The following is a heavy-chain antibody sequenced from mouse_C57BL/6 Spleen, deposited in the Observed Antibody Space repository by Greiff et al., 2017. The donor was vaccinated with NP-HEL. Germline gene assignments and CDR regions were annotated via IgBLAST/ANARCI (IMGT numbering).Heavy chain of an antibody. CDR2: ISGGGGNT. CDR1: GFTFSSYT. D-gene: IGHD2-4*01. CDR3: ARQYDYDEGAWFAY. Sequence: EVQGVESGGGLVKPGGSLKLSCAASGFTFSSYTMSWVRQTPEKRLEWVATISGGGGNTYYPDSVKGRFTISRDNAKNTLYLQMSSLRSEDTALYYCARQYDYDEGAWFAYWGQGTLVTVSA. V-gene: IGHV5-9*01. J-gene: IGHJ3*01.